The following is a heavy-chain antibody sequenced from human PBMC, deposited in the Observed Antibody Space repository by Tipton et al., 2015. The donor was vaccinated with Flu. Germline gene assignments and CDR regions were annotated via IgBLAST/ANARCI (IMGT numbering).Heavy chain of an antibody. V-gene: IGHV4-39*07. Sequence: LSLTCTVSGGSISSSSYYWGWIRQPPGKGLEWIGSIYYSGSTYYNPSLKSRVTISVDTSKNQFSLKLSSVTAADTAVYYCARDLRLDYLDYWGQGTLVTVSS. J-gene: IGHJ4*02. CDR2: IYYSGST. CDR1: GGSISSSSYY. CDR3: ARDLRLDYLDY. D-gene: IGHD5/OR15-5a*01.